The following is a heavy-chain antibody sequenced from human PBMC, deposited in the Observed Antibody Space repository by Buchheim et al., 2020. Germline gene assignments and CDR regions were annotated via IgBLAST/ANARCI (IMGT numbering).Heavy chain of an antibody. CDR2: IYYSGST. CDR1: GASIRSDNYY. V-gene: IGHV4-31*03. CDR3: ARGRYYDISGFYYYFDY. Sequence: QVQLQESGPGLVKSSQTLSLTCTVSGASIRSDNYYWNWLRQHPGKGLVWIGYIYYSGSTYFNASPKSRLTFTIDTPKNQFSLRLTSVTAADTAVYYCARGRYYDISGFYYYFDYWGQGTL. J-gene: IGHJ4*02. D-gene: IGHD3-22*01.